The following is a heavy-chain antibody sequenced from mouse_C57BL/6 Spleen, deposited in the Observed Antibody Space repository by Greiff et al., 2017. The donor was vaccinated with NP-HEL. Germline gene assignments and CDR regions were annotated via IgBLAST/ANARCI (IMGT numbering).Heavy chain of an antibody. V-gene: IGHV2-2*01. D-gene: IGHD1-1*01. J-gene: IGHJ3*01. CDR2: IWSGGST. Sequence: VQLQQSGPGLVQPSQSLSITCTVSGFSLTSYGVHWVRQSPGKGLEWLGVIWSGGSTNYNAAFISRLSISKDNSKSQVFFKMNSLQADDTAIYYCARNDGSSYGAWFAYWGQGTLVTVSA. CDR3: ARNDGSSYGAWFAY. CDR1: GFSLTSYG.